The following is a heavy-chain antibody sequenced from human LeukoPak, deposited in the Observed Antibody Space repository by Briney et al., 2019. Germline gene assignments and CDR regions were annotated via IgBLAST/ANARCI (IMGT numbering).Heavy chain of an antibody. Sequence: SETLSLTCTVSGGSLSSYYWSWIRQPPGKGLEWIGYIYYSGSTNYNPSLKSRVTISVGTSKNQFSLKLSSVTAADTAVYYCARSTRDLDYDILTYFDYWGQGTLVTVSS. CDR2: IYYSGST. V-gene: IGHV4-59*01. D-gene: IGHD3-9*01. J-gene: IGHJ4*02. CDR3: ARSTRDLDYDILTYFDY. CDR1: GGSLSSYY.